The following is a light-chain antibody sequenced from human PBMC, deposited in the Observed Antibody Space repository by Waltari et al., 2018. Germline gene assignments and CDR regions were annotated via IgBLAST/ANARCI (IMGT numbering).Light chain of an antibody. CDR1: TGVVTTIYY. CDR3: SLYYGDARWV. Sequence: VLTQEPSVTVSPGGTVTLTFASTTGVVTTIYYPNWFQQQPGQSPTTLIYDTDKRHSWTPARFSGSLLGGKAALTLSNVQPEDEADYYCSLYYGDARWVFGGGTKLTVL. V-gene: IGLV7-43*01. CDR2: DTD. J-gene: IGLJ3*02.